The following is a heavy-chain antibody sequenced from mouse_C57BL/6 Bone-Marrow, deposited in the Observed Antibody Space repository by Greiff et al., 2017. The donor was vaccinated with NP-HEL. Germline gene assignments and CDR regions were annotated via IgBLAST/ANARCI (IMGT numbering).Heavy chain of an antibody. J-gene: IGHJ2*01. CDR3: ARYYGSSYYFDY. V-gene: IGHV1-80*01. Sequence: VQLQQSGAELVKPGASVKISCKASGYAFSSYWMNWVKQRPGKCLEWIGQIYPGDGDTNYNGKFKGKATLTADKSSSTAYMQLSSLTSEDSAVYFCARYYGSSYYFDYWGQGTTLTVSS. CDR1: GYAFSSYW. D-gene: IGHD1-1*01. CDR2: IYPGDGDT.